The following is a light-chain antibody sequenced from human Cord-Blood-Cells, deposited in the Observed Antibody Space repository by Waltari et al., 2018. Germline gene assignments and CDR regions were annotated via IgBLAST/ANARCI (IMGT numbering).Light chain of an antibody. V-gene: IGKV4-1*01. CDR3: QQYYSTPYT. Sequence: DIVMTQSPDSLAVSLGERATINCKSSQSVLSSSNNKNYLAWHQQKPGQPPKLLIYWASTRESGVPDRFIGSGSGTDFTLTISSLQAEDVAVYYCQQYYSTPYTFGQGTKLEIK. CDR1: QSVLSSSNNKNY. CDR2: WAS. J-gene: IGKJ2*01.